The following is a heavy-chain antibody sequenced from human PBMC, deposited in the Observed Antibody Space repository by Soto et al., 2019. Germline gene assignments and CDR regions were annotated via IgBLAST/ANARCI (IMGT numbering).Heavy chain of an antibody. J-gene: IGHJ4*02. CDR1: GFTFTKAW. CDR2: IKSRADGGTT. Sequence: VQLVESGGGLVKPGGSLRLSCAASGFTFTKAWMTWVRQTPGKGLEWVGCIKSRADGGTTDYAASVKDRFIISRDDSNDTLYLHMNRLKTDDTAVYYCTTASQWLPPYSWGQGALVTVSS. D-gene: IGHD6-19*01. CDR3: TTASQWLPPYS. V-gene: IGHV3-15*01.